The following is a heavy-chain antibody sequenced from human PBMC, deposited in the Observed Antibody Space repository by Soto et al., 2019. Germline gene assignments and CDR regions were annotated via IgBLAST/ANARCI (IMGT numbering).Heavy chain of an antibody. CDR2: ISSSSSYT. CDR3: ARDRSVMVLCSSTSCYQNDAFDI. D-gene: IGHD2-2*01. V-gene: IGHV3-11*06. CDR1: GFTFSDYY. J-gene: IGHJ3*02. Sequence: GGSLRLSCAASGFTFSDYYMSWIRQAPGKGLEWVSYISSSSSYTNYADSVKGRFTISRDNAKNSLYLQMNSLRAEDTAVNYCARDRSVMVLCSSTSCYQNDAFDIWGQGTMVTVSS.